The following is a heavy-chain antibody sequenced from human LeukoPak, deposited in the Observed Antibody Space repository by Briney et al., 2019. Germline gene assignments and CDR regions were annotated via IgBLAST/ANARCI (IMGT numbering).Heavy chain of an antibody. D-gene: IGHD6-19*01. CDR2: ISYDGSNK. CDR3: AKDYSSGWVNAFHI. V-gene: IGHV3-30*04. Sequence: GGSLRLSCAASGFTFSSYAMHWVRQAPGKGLEWVAVISYDGSNKYYADSVKGRFTISRDNSKNTLYVQMNSLRAEDTAVYYCAKDYSSGWVNAFHIWGQGTMVTVSS. J-gene: IGHJ3*02. CDR1: GFTFSSYA.